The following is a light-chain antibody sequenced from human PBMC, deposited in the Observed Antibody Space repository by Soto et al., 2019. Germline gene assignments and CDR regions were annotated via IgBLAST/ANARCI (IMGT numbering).Light chain of an antibody. CDR3: QKYNSAPWT. CDR2: AAS. J-gene: IGKJ1*01. CDR1: QGISNY. Sequence: RMTESPSSFSASTGDRVTITCRASQGISNYLAWYQQKPGKVPRLLIFAASTLQSGAPSRFRGAGSETDFTLTINGLQPEDVATYYCQKYNSAPWTFGQGTKVDIK. V-gene: IGKV1-27*01.